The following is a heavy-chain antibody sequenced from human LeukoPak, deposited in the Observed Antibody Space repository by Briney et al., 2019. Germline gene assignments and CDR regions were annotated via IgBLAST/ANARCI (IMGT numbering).Heavy chain of an antibody. Sequence: SETLSLTCTVSGGSISSSSYYWGWIRQPPGKGLEWIGSIYYSGSTYYNPSLKSRVTISVDTSKNQFSLKLSSVTAADTAVYYCARAGGYDWGYYYYYMDVWGKGTTVTVSS. CDR2: IYYSGST. J-gene: IGHJ6*03. D-gene: IGHD5-12*01. V-gene: IGHV4-39*07. CDR3: ARAGGYDWGYYYYYMDV. CDR1: GGSISSSSYY.